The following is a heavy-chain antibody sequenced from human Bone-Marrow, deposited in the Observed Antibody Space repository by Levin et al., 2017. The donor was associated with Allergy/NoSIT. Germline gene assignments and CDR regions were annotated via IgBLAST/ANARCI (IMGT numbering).Heavy chain of an antibody. Sequence: MAGGSLRLSCTASGFTFSLYSVNWVRQAPGKGLEWVSSITNSGTYYADSVKGRFAITRDNDKNSVYLQMDSLRVEDTAVYYCARESPPGGTNFDGRDYWGQGTLVTVSS. D-gene: IGHD5-24*01. V-gene: IGHV3-21*01. CDR3: ARESPPGGTNFDGRDY. CDR1: GFTFSLYS. J-gene: IGHJ4*02. CDR2: ITNSGT.